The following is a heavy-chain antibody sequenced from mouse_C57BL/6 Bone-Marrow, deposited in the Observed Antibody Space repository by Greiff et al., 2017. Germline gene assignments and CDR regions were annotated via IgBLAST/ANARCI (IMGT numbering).Heavy chain of an antibody. D-gene: IGHD1-1*01. V-gene: IGHV1-82*01. CDR1: GYAFSSSW. CDR2: IYPGDGDT. Sequence: ESGPELVKPGASVKISCKASGYAFSSSWMNWVKQRPGKGLEWIGRIYPGDGDTNYNGKFKGKATLTADKSSSTAYMQLSSLTSEDSAVYFCARSLYYYGRSRYAMDYWGQGTSVTVSS. J-gene: IGHJ4*01. CDR3: ARSLYYYGRSRYAMDY.